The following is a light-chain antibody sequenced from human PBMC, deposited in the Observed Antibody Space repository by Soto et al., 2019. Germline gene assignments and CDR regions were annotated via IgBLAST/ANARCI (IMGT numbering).Light chain of an antibody. Sequence: QSVLTQPPSASGTPGQKVFISCSGRSSNIGGTNYAYWYQQLPGAAPKLLMHSNNLRPSGVPERISGSKFGTAASLAISVLRSEDQAVYYCASWDDRLGAVIFGGGTQLTVL. CDR1: SSNIGGTNY. V-gene: IGLV1-47*02. CDR2: SNN. J-gene: IGLJ2*01. CDR3: ASWDDRLGAVI.